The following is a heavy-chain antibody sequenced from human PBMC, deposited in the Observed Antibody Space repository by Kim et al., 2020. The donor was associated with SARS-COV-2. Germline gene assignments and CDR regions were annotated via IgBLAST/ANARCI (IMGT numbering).Heavy chain of an antibody. CDR3: AKDAGVEMATIKSPNFDY. J-gene: IGHJ4*02. D-gene: IGHD5-12*01. V-gene: IGHV3-23*01. Sequence: GRFTISRDNSKNTLYLQMNSLRAEDTAVYYCAKDAGVEMATIKSPNFDYWGQGTLVTVSS.